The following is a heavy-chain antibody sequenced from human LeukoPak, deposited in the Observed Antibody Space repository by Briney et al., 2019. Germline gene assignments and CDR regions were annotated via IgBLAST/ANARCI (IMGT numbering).Heavy chain of an antibody. V-gene: IGHV4-30-4*01. CDR2: IYYTGNT. CDR1: GDSINSADYY. D-gene: IGHD2-21*01. CDR3: ARASVVLHQFDY. Sequence: PSETLSLTCTVSGDSINSADYYCSWIRQLPGQGLEWIGYIYYTGNTYYSPSLKSRVTMSADTSKNQFSLRLSSVTAADTAVYYCARASVVLHQFDYWGQGTLVTVSS. J-gene: IGHJ4*02.